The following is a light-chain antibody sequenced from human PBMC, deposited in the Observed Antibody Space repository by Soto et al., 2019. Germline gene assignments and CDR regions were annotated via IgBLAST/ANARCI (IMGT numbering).Light chain of an antibody. V-gene: IGKV3-11*01. Sequence: EIVLTQSPATLSLSPGERATLSCRASQSVSSYLAWYQQKPGQAPRLLIYDASNRATGIPARFSGSGSGTDFTLTISSLEPEDFAVYYCQQGSNGRTFGQGTKVDIK. CDR3: QQGSNGRT. CDR2: DAS. CDR1: QSVSSY. J-gene: IGKJ1*01.